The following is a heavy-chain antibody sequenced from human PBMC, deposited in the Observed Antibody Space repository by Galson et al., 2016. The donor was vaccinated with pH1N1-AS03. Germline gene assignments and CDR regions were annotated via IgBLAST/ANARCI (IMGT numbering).Heavy chain of an antibody. CDR2: ISYTGNS. J-gene: IGHJ6*02. CDR3: ARHRGYNFGLMDV. V-gene: IGHV4-39*07. CDR1: GFSISSNQYS. D-gene: IGHD5-18*01. Sequence: SETLSLTCIVSGFSISSNQYSWGWIRQPPGKGLEWIGSISYTGNSDYSPSLQNRVTMSMATSRSRFSLNLSSITAEDTGVYYWARHRGYNFGLMDVWCQGTTVTVSS.